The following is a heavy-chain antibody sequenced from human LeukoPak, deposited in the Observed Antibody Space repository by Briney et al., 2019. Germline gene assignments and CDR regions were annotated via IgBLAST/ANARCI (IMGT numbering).Heavy chain of an antibody. V-gene: IGHV4-4*07. Sequence: SETLSLTCTVSGGSISSYYWSWIRQPAGKGLEWIGRIYTSGSTNYNPSLKSRVTMSVDTSKNQFSLKLSSVTAADTAVYYCARHSLSGSSPGFDYWGQGTLVTVSS. CDR1: GGSISSYY. J-gene: IGHJ4*02. D-gene: IGHD3-10*01. CDR3: ARHSLSGSSPGFDY. CDR2: IYTSGST.